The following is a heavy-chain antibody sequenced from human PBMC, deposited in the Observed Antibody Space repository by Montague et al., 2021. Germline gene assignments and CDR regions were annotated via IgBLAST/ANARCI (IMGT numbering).Heavy chain of an antibody. CDR3: GRDYWGSIDY. J-gene: IGHJ4*01. V-gene: IGHV4-59*02. Sequence: SETLSLTCSVSGGSVNGYDWSWIRQPPGKGLEWIGYMRSSGSPNYNPSFKSRLAISIDRSRNQFSLELRSVTAADTAIYFCGRDYWGSIDYWGHGILVTVSS. CDR1: GGSVNGYD. D-gene: IGHD7-27*01. CDR2: MRSSGSP.